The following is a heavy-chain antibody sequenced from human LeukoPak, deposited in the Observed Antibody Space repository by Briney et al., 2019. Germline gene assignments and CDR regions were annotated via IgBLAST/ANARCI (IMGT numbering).Heavy chain of an antibody. CDR1: AITFSSYE. V-gene: IGHV3-48*03. D-gene: IGHD3-10*01. J-gene: IGHJ4*02. Sequence: PGGSLRLSCAASAITFSSYEMNWVRQAPGKGLEWVSYISNSGTTIHYADSVKGRFTISRDNSKNTLYLQMNSLRAEDTAVYYCARVLGGSGSYSYFDYWGQGTLVTVSS. CDR2: ISNSGTTI. CDR3: ARVLGGSGSYSYFDY.